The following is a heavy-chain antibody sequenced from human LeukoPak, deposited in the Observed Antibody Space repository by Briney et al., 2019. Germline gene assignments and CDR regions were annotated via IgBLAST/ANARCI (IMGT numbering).Heavy chain of an antibody. D-gene: IGHD3-22*01. CDR1: GFTFDDYA. Sequence: PGGSLRLSCAASGFTFDDYAMHWVRQAPGKGLEWVSGISWNSGSIGYADSVKGRFTISRDNAKNSLYLQMNSLRAEDMALYYCAKDSRSYYDSSGYFDYWGQGTLVTVSS. CDR2: ISWNSGSI. V-gene: IGHV3-9*03. J-gene: IGHJ4*02. CDR3: AKDSRSYYDSSGYFDY.